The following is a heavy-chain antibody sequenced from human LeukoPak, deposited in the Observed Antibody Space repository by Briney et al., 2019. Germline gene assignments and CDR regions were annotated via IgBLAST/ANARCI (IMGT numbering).Heavy chain of an antibody. Sequence: QPGGSLRLSCAASGCAFSSYNMNWVRQAPGKGLEWISYIGSSGSPTHYADSVGGRFTISRDNAKNSLYLQMNSLRDEDTAVYFCARRPYSDTSGRLSDVWGQGTLVTVSS. V-gene: IGHV3-48*02. CDR3: ARRPYSDTSGRLSDV. J-gene: IGHJ4*02. D-gene: IGHD3-22*01. CDR1: GCAFSSYN. CDR2: IGSSGSPT.